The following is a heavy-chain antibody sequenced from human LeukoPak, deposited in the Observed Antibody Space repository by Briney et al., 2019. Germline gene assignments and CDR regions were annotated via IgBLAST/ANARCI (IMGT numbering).Heavy chain of an antibody. J-gene: IGHJ5*02. CDR3: ARWVRSPLHLYSGYDLNWFDP. Sequence: PSQTLSLTCTVSGDSISSGGYSWAWIRQLPGRGLEWIACIYYIVTTYYNPSLKTRVTISMDASKNQFSLMLNSVTAADAAVYYCARWVRSPLHLYSGYDLNWFDPWGQGTLVTVSS. V-gene: IGHV4-31*03. CDR1: GDSISSGGYS. D-gene: IGHD5-12*01. CDR2: IYYIVTT.